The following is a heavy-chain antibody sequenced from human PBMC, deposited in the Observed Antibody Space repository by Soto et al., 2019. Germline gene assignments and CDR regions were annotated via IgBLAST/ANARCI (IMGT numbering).Heavy chain of an antibody. V-gene: IGHV1-46*01. CDR1: GYTFTDYY. D-gene: IGHD6-13*01. J-gene: IGHJ5*01. CDR3: ATAAYSTSWYDF. CDR2: INPSGGST. Sequence: QVQLVQSGAEVKKPGASVKLSCKSSGYTFTDYYIHWVRQAPGQGLEWMGLINPSGGSTSYAQKFQGRVTTTRDTSTSTVYMALSSLRSEDTAVYYCATAAYSTSWYDFWGQGTLVTVSS.